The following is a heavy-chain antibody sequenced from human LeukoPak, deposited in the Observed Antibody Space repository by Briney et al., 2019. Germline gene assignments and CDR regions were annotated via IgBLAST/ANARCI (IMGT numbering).Heavy chain of an antibody. CDR3: TKWSTSGSYYTE. V-gene: IGHV3-30*18. CDR1: GFTFSGYG. Sequence: GGSLRLSCTASGFTFSGYGMHWVRQAPGMGLEWVAIISYDGSNTFYGDSVKGRFTISRDNSKKTLYLQMNSLRAEDTAVYYCTKWSTSGSYYTEWGQGTLVIVSS. J-gene: IGHJ4*02. CDR2: ISYDGSNT. D-gene: IGHD3-10*01.